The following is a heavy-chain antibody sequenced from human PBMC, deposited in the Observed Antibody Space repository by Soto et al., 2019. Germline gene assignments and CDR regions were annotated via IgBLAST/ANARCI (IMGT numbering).Heavy chain of an antibody. V-gene: IGHV3-23*01. Sequence: LPCAASGFTFSSYAMSWVRQAPGKGLEWVSAISGSGGSTYYAYSVNXRFTISRDNSKNTLYLQMNSLRAEDTAVYYCARDLEYDILTGYYNPGMDVWGQGTTVTVSS. D-gene: IGHD3-9*01. CDR2: ISGSGGST. J-gene: IGHJ6*02. CDR1: GFTFSSYA. CDR3: ARDLEYDILTGYYNPGMDV.